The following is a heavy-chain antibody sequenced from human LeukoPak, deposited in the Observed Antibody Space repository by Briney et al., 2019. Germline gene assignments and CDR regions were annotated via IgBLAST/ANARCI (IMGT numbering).Heavy chain of an antibody. CDR1: GFTFSFYG. Sequence: GGSLGLSCAASGFTFSFYGMNWVRQAPGKGLEWVSAISGSGGGRFYADSVKGRFTISRDNSRNTLYLQVNSLRAEDTAVYYCAKGEGSNWYDYCGMDVWGQGTTVTVSS. V-gene: IGHV3-23*01. D-gene: IGHD6-13*01. CDR2: ISGSGGGR. CDR3: AKGEGSNWYDYCGMDV. J-gene: IGHJ6*02.